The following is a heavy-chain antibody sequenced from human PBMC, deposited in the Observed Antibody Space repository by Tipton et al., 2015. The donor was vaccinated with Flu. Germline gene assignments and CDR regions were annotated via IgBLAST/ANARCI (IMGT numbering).Heavy chain of an antibody. CDR2: SYYSGNT. D-gene: IGHD2-2*01. CDR1: GGSISSYY. V-gene: IGHV4-59*01. J-gene: IGHJ4*02. CDR3: ARDPSLGMPDYFDY. Sequence: TLSLTCSVSGGSISSYYWSWIRQPPGKGLEWIGYSYYSGNTNYNPSLQSRVTISVDTSKSQFSLKLSSVTAADTAVYYCARDPSLGMPDYFDYWGQGILVTVSS.